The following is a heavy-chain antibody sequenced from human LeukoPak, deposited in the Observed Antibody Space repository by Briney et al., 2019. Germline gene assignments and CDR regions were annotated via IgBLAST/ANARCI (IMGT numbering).Heavy chain of an antibody. CDR2: IFYSGST. Sequence: PSETLSLTCTVSGGSISPYYWNWIRQPPGKGLEWIEYIFYSGSTAYNPSLKSRVTILVDTSNSQFSLKLSSVPAADTAVYYCTRDTGYGSVNLWGQGTLVTVSS. J-gene: IGHJ4*02. D-gene: IGHD3-10*01. V-gene: IGHV4-59*01. CDR1: GGSISPYY. CDR3: TRDTGYGSVNL.